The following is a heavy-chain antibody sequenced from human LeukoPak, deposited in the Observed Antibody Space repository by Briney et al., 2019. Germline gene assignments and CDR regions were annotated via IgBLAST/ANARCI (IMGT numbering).Heavy chain of an antibody. J-gene: IGHJ4*02. CDR3: AREPYSSGWYFSYYFDY. V-gene: IGHV3-30-3*01. CDR1: GFTFSNYT. D-gene: IGHD6-19*01. CDR2: ISYDGSNK. Sequence: GGSLRLSCAASGFTFSNYTMHWVRQAPGKGLEWVAVISYDGSNKYYADSVKGRFTISRDNSKNTLYLQMNSLRAEDTAVYYCAREPYSSGWYFSYYFDYWGQGTLVTVSS.